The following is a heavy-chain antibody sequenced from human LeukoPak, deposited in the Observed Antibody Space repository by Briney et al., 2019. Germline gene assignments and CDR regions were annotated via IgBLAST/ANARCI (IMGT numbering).Heavy chain of an antibody. CDR1: GYTFPNYD. Sequence: ASVKVSCKDSGYTFPNYDINWVRQATGQGLEWMGWMNFNSGNTGYAQKFQGRVTMTRNTAISTVYMELSSLKSEDTAIYYCAKVGLGNTAIHIWGQGTMVTVSS. D-gene: IGHD5-18*01. CDR2: MNFNSGNT. CDR3: AKVGLGNTAIHI. J-gene: IGHJ3*02. V-gene: IGHV1-8*01.